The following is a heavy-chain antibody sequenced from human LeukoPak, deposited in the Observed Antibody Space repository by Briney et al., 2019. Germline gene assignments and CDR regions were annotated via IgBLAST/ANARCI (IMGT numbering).Heavy chain of an antibody. D-gene: IGHD3-9*01. J-gene: IGHJ4*02. V-gene: IGHV3-21*01. Sequence: GGSLRLSCAASGFTFSSYSMYWVRQAPGKGLEWVSSISSSSSYIYYADSVKGRFTISRDNAKNSLYLQMNSLRAEDTAVYYCVSDLSPQLRYFDWSRDYWGQGTLVTVSS. CDR3: VSDLSPQLRYFDWSRDY. CDR2: ISSSSSYI. CDR1: GFTFSSYS.